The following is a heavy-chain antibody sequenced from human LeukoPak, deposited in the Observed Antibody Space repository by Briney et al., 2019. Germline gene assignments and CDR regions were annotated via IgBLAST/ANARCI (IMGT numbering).Heavy chain of an antibody. Sequence: PSETLSLTCTVSGGSISGYYWSWIRQPPGKGLEWIGDIFSTGSTNYRPSLKSRITISKDTSRNQFSLQLSSVTAADTAVYYCARNARPEYYYHMDVWGKGTTVIVSS. J-gene: IGHJ6*03. V-gene: IGHV4-59*01. D-gene: IGHD6-6*01. CDR1: GGSISGYY. CDR3: ARNARPEYYYHMDV. CDR2: IFSTGST.